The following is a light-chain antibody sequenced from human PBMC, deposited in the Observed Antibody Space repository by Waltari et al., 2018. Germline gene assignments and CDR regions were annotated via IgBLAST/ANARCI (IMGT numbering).Light chain of an antibody. CDR3: TSYAGSNILV. Sequence: QSALTQPPSAPGSPGQPVTISCTGTSSDVGGHNFVSWYQQHPGKVPKLMIHEDSKRPSGVPDRFSGSKSGDTASLTVSGLQAEDEADYYCTSYAGSNILVFGGGTKLTVL. V-gene: IGLV2-8*01. CDR1: SSDVGGHNF. J-gene: IGLJ2*01. CDR2: EDS.